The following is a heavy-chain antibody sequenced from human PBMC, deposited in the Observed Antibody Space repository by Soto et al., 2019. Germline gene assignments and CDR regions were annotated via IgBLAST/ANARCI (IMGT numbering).Heavy chain of an antibody. CDR2: IYPGDSDT. V-gene: IGHV5-51*01. D-gene: IGHD5-18*01. J-gene: IGHJ6*02. CDR3: ARRAYSYGLYYYYGMDV. Sequence: GESLKISCKGSGYSFTSYWIGWVRQMPGKGLEWMGIIYPGDSDTRYSPSFQGQVTISADKSISTAYLQWSSLKASYTAMYYCARRAYSYGLYYYYGMDVWGQGTTVTVSS. CDR1: GYSFTSYW.